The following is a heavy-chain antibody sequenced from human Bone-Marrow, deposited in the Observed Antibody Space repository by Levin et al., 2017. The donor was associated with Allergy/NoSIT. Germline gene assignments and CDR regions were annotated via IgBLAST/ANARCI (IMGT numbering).Heavy chain of an antibody. CDR1: GFIFADYA. J-gene: IGHJ6*04. Sequence: PGGSLRLSCRIPGFIFADYAMSWVRRAPGRGLEWVSSLVGSSGKTLYADSVKGRFTISREYSKDTLFLQMNSLRAEDTARYYCVKAETTVMLDYSSFDVWGEGTAVTVSS. CDR2: LVGSSGKT. V-gene: IGHV3-23*01. D-gene: IGHD4-17*01. CDR3: VKAETTVMLDYSSFDV.